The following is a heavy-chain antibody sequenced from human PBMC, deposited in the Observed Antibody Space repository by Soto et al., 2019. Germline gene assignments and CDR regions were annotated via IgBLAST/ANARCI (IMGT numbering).Heavy chain of an antibody. Sequence: PGASLRLSSATSGFTFSTSSMAWVRQPPGKGLEWVSAISPSASDTLYADSVKGRFTISRDNSQNTLFLQMTSLRADDTAVYYCAKGGYTFAYEWGQGA. CDR3: AKGGYTFAYE. V-gene: IGHV3-23*01. D-gene: IGHD5-18*01. CDR1: GFTFSTSS. J-gene: IGHJ4*02. CDR2: ISPSASDT.